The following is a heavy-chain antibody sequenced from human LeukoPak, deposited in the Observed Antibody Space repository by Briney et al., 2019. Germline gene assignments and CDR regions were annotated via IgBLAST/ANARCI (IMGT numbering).Heavy chain of an antibody. J-gene: IGHJ4*02. Sequence: ASVKVSCKASGYTFTSYGISWVRQAPGQGLEWMGWISAYNGNANYAQKFQGRVTMTRDTSISTAYMELSRLRSDDTAVYYCARGSYHYYYDSSGYSGFDYWGQGTLVTVSS. CDR3: ARGSYHYYYDSSGYSGFDY. V-gene: IGHV1-18*01. CDR2: ISAYNGNA. CDR1: GYTFTSYG. D-gene: IGHD3-22*01.